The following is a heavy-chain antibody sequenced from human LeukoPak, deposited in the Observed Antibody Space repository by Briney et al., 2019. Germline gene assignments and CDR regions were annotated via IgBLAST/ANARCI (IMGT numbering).Heavy chain of an antibody. Sequence: GGSLRLSCTASEFTLGSYWVSWVRQTPAKGLEWMASIRQDGNIKYYVDSVRGRFSISRDNAKNSLYLQMNSLRAEDTAVYYCVRAMDYWGQGTLVTVSS. CDR3: VRAMDY. CDR1: EFTLGSYW. J-gene: IGHJ4*02. CDR2: IRQDGNIK. V-gene: IGHV3-7*03.